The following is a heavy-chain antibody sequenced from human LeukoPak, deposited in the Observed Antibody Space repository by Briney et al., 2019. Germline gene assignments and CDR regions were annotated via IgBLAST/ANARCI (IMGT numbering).Heavy chain of an antibody. J-gene: IGHJ4*02. D-gene: IGHD2-8*02. V-gene: IGHV3-7*01. Sequence: GGSLRLSCAASGFTFRNYWMGWVRQAPGKGLEWVANTKPDGSAEYYADSVRGRFTTSRDNANNLLYLQMNRLRAEDTAVYYCASAGGLNTNFDYWGQGTLVTVSS. CDR1: GFTFRNYW. CDR3: ASAGGLNTNFDY. CDR2: TKPDGSAE.